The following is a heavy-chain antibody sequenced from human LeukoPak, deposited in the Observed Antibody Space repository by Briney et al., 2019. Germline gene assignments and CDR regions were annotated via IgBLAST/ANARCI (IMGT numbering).Heavy chain of an antibody. J-gene: IGHJ6*03. CDR2: MNPNSGNT. CDR1: GYTFTSYD. Sequence: GASAKVSCKASGYTFTSYDINWVRQATGQGLEWMGWMNPNSGNTGYAQKFQGRVTMTRNTSISTAYMELSSLRSEDTAVYYCARGVVPAAILSLHYYYYMDVWGKGTTVTVSS. D-gene: IGHD2-2*02. V-gene: IGHV1-8*01. CDR3: ARGVVPAAILSLHYYYYMDV.